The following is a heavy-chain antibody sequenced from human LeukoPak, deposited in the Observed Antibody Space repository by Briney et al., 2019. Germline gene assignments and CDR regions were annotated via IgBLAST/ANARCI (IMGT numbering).Heavy chain of an antibody. Sequence: SETLSLTCTVSGGSISTYYWSWLRQPPGKGLEWSGYIYYSGSTNYNPSLKSRVTISVDTSKNQFSLMLSSVTAADTAVYYCARQRDFWSGYYKDYWGQGTLVTVSS. CDR1: GGSISTYY. V-gene: IGHV4-59*08. J-gene: IGHJ4*02. D-gene: IGHD3-3*01. CDR3: ARQRDFWSGYYKDY. CDR2: IYYSGST.